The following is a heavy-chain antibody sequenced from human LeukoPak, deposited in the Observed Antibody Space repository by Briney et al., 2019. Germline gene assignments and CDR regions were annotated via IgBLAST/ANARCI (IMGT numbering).Heavy chain of an antibody. J-gene: IGHJ4*02. CDR2: LYSDDSA. D-gene: IGHD1-26*01. Sequence: GGSLRLSCVASGFSISSGYMTWARQAPGKALEWASLLYSDDSAYYPDSVKGRFTISRDNSKSTLHLQMDTLRTEDTAMYYCARDPWQGSTTLHWGQGIIVTVSS. CDR1: GFSISSGY. CDR3: ARDPWQGSTTLH. V-gene: IGHV3-66*02.